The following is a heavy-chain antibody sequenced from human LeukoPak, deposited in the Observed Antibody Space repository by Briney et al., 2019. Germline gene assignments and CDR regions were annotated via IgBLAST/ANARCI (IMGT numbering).Heavy chain of an antibody. V-gene: IGHV1-18*01. CDR1: GYTFSSYG. D-gene: IGHD3-3*01. CDR3: ARGPLEWLLLGY. CDR2: ISAYNGNT. Sequence: ASVKVSCKASGYTFSSYGISWVLQAPGQGLEWMGWISAYNGNTNYAQKLQGRVTMTTDTSTSTAYMELRSLRSDDTAVYYCARGPLEWLLLGYWGQGTLVTVSS. J-gene: IGHJ4*02.